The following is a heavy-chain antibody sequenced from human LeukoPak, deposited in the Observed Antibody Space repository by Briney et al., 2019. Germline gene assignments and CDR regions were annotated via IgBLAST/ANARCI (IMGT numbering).Heavy chain of an antibody. CDR3: ARAMKGYSSGWAYYFDY. J-gene: IGHJ4*02. CDR2: IIPILGIA. D-gene: IGHD6-19*01. CDR1: GGTFSSYA. Sequence: GSSVKVSCKASGGTFSSYAISWVRQAPGQGLEWMGRIIPILGIANYAQKFQGRVTITADKSTSTAYMELRSLRSDDTAVYYCARAMKGYSSGWAYYFDYWGQGTLVTVSS. V-gene: IGHV1-69*04.